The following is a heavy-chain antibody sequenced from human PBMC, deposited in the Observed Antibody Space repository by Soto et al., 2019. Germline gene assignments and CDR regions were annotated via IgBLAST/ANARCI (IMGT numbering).Heavy chain of an antibody. J-gene: IGHJ4*02. CDR2: IVVGSGNT. V-gene: IGHV1-58*01. Sequence: SVKVSCKASGFTFTSSAVQWVRQARGQRLEWIGWIVVGSGNTNYAQKFQERVTITRDMSTSTAYMELSSLRSEDTAVYYCASFGVEMATIGYWGQGTLVTVSS. D-gene: IGHD5-12*01. CDR3: ASFGVEMATIGY. CDR1: GFTFTSSA.